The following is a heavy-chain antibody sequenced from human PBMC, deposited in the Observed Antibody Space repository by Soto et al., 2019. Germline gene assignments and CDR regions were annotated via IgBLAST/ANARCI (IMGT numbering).Heavy chain of an antibody. J-gene: IGHJ4*02. CDR1: GFIFSGSA. CDR2: ILSKAGNYAT. V-gene: IGHV3-73*01. Sequence: EVQLVESGGGLVQPGGSLKLSCAASGFIFSGSAVHWVRQASGKGLEWVGRILSKAGNYATAYPASMQGRFTISRDDSENTAFLQIHSLKTEDPAVYYCIRGGSPYYYDYWGQGTLVAVSS. CDR3: IRGGSPYYYDY.